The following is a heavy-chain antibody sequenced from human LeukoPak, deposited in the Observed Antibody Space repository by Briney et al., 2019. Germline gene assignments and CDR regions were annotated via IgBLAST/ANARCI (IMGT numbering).Heavy chain of an antibody. CDR2: IIPIFGTT. D-gene: IGHD3-22*01. V-gene: IGHV1-69*13. CDR3: ASLSGYYYVDY. CDR1: GGTFSSYA. J-gene: IGHJ4*02. Sequence: SVTVSCKVSGGTFSSYAISWVRHAPGQGLEWMGGIIPIFGTTNYTQKSEGRVTIPSRESTSTAYMELSSLRPEDMAVYYCASLSGYYYVDYWGQGTLVTVSS.